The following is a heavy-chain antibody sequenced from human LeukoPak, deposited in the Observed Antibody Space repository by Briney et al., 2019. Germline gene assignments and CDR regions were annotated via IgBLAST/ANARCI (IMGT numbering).Heavy chain of an antibody. CDR1: GYTSTGYY. V-gene: IGHV1-2*02. CDR3: VICSSTSCYDY. CDR2: INPNSGGT. J-gene: IGHJ4*02. D-gene: IGHD2-2*01. Sequence: GASVKVSCKASGYTSTGYYMHWVRQAPGQGLEWMGWINPNSGGTNYAQKFQGRVTMTRDTSISTAYMELSRLRSDDTAVYYCVICSSTSCYDYWGQGTLVTVSS.